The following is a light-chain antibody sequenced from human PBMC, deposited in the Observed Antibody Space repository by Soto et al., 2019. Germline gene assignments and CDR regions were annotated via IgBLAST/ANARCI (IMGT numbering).Light chain of an antibody. CDR3: RSYTSSSTLLYV. CDR1: SSDVGGYNY. Sequence: QSALTQPASVSGSPGQSITISCTGTSSDVGGYNYVSWYQQHPGKAPKLMIYDVSNRPSGVSNRFSGSKSGNTASLTTSGLQAEDEAYYYCRSYTSSSTLLYVFGTGTKVTVL. J-gene: IGLJ1*01. CDR2: DVS. V-gene: IGLV2-14*01.